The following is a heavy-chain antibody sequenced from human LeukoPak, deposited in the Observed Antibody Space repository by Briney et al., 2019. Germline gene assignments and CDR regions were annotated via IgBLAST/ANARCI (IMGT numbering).Heavy chain of an antibody. CDR2: IYYGGST. J-gene: IGHJ5*02. Sequence: PAGALSLTCIVSLGSISCYYWSWIRQPPGKGLEGMGYIYYGGSTNYTPSLKSRVTISVDTSKNQFSLKLSSVTAADTAVYYCARSDYYGSGSYPNWFDPWGQGTLVTVSS. CDR1: LGSISCYY. V-gene: IGHV4-59*01. CDR3: ARSDYYGSGSYPNWFDP. D-gene: IGHD3-10*01.